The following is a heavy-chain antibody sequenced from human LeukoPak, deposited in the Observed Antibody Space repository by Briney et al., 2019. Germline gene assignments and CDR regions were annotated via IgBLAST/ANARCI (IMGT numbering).Heavy chain of an antibody. D-gene: IGHD2-15*01. CDR2: IYPGDSDT. Sequence: GESLKISCKGSGYSFTSYWIGWVRQMPGKGLEWMGIIYPGDSDTRYSPSFQGQVTISADKSISTAYLQWSSLRASDTAMYYCARHRRSRTGAANHPGRDYYYYMDVWGKGTTVTISS. V-gene: IGHV5-51*01. CDR1: GYSFTSYW. J-gene: IGHJ6*03. CDR3: ARHRRSRTGAANHPGRDYYYYMDV.